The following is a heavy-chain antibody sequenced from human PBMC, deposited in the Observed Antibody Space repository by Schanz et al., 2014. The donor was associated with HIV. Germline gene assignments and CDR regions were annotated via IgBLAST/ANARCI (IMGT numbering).Heavy chain of an antibody. D-gene: IGHD3-3*01. Sequence: QMQVQQTGAGLLKPSETLTLTCVVYGGSFSGHYWSWIRQSPGKGLEWIGEIYQSGGTDYSPSFKSRIPMSLDTSKNQVSLNLRFVTAADTAVYYCGRGTDDFPPDSWGQGTQVIVSS. CDR2: IYQSGGT. CDR1: GGSFSGHY. V-gene: IGHV4-34*01. CDR3: GRGTDDFPPDS. J-gene: IGHJ4*02.